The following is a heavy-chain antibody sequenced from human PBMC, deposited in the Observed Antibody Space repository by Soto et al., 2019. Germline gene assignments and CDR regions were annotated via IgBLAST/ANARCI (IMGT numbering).Heavy chain of an antibody. V-gene: IGHV1-24*01. CDR3: ATLYYDSSGYYPFDY. CDR1: GYTLTELS. D-gene: IGHD3-22*01. CDR2: FDSEDGET. J-gene: IGHJ4*02. Sequence: ASVKVSCKVSGYTLTELSMHWVRQAPGKGLEWMGGFDSEDGETICAQKFQGRVTMTEDTSTDTAYMELSSLRSEDTAVYYCATLYYDSSGYYPFDYWGQGTLVTVSS.